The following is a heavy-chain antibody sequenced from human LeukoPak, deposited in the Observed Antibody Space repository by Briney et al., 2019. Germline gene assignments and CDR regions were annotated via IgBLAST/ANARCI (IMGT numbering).Heavy chain of an antibody. D-gene: IGHD3-3*01. CDR3: ARGFSYDFWSGYNY. V-gene: IGHV3-30-3*01. CDR1: GFTFSTYA. CDR2: ISYDGSNK. J-gene: IGHJ4*02. Sequence: PGGSLRLSCVASGFTFSTYAVHWVRQAPGKGLEWVAVISYDGSNKYYADSVKGRFTISRDNSKNTLYLQMNSLRAEDTAVYYCARGFSYDFWSGYNYWGQGTLVTVSS.